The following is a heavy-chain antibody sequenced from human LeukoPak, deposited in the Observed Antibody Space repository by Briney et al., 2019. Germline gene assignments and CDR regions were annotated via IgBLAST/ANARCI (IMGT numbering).Heavy chain of an antibody. D-gene: IGHD1-26*01. CDR3: ARSRVGGNYRDTFNL. CDR2: IYYSGTT. J-gene: IGHJ3*01. CDR1: GASISSSNW. V-gene: IGHV4-4*02. Sequence: PSETLSLTCAVSGASISSSNWWTWVRQPPGKGLEWIGEIYYSGTTNYNPSLKSRVTISIDESKNQFSLNLTSVTAADTAVFYCARSRVGGNYRDTFNLWGQGTMVTVSS.